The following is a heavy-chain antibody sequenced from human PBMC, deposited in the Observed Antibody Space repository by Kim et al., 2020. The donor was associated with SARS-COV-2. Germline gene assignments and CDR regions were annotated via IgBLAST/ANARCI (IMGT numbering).Heavy chain of an antibody. CDR3: ARGYSSSWYYFDY. Sequence: SETLSLTCAVSGGSISSSNWWSWVRQPPGKGLEWIGEIYHSGSTNYNPSLKSRVTISVDKSKNHFSLKLSSVTAADTAVYYCARGYSSSWYYFDYWGQGTLVTVSS. V-gene: IGHV4-4*02. CDR2: IYHSGST. CDR1: GGSISSSNW. J-gene: IGHJ4*02. D-gene: IGHD6-13*01.